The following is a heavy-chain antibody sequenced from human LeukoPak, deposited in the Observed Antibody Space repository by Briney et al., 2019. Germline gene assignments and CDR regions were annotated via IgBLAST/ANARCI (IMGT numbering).Heavy chain of an antibody. CDR1: GFTFSSFG. CDR2: IRYDGGNK. V-gene: IGHV3-30*02. Sequence: GGSLRLSCAASGFTFSSFGMHWVRQAPGKGLEWVAFIRYDGGNKYYADSVKGRFTISRDNSKNTLYLQMNSLRAEDTAVYYCARANTYYGSGTLGYWGQGTLVTVSS. D-gene: IGHD3-10*01. J-gene: IGHJ4*02. CDR3: ARANTYYGSGTLGY.